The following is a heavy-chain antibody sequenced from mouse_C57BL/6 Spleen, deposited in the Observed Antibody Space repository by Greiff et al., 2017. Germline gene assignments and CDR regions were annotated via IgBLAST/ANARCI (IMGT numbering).Heavy chain of an antibody. Sequence: EVMLVESGAELVKPGASVKLSCTASGFNIKDYYMHWVKQRTEQGLEWIGRIDPEDGETKYAPKFQGKATITADTSSNTAYLQLSSLTSEDTAVYYCARGITTVVPYYYAMDYWGQGTSVTVSS. CDR2: IDPEDGET. CDR3: ARGITTVVPYYYAMDY. V-gene: IGHV14-2*01. CDR1: GFNIKDYY. J-gene: IGHJ4*01. D-gene: IGHD1-1*01.